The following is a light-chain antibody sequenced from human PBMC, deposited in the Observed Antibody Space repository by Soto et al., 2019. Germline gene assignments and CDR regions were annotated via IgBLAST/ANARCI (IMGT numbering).Light chain of an antibody. J-gene: IGKJ3*01. CDR1: QSVSSY. V-gene: IGKV3-11*01. CDR3: QQRSNWRN. CDR2: DAT. Sequence: EIVLTQSPATLSLSPGERATLSCRASQSVSSYLAWYQKKPVQAPSHLIYDATNSATGIPARFSRSGSGTDFTLTISSLEPEHFAVYYCQQRSNWRNFSPGPKVDIK.